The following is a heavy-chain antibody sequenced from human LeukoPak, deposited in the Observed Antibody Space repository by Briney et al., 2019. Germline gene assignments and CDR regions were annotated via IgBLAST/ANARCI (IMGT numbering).Heavy chain of an antibody. Sequence: GGSLRLSRGASGFIFRKSLMMGLGPAPGKGVEGVANMNGDGSVKDYVDSAKGRFTISRDNARQSLYLQMSGLRAEDTAVYYCATYTHWVAGDVWGQGTTVTVSS. CDR3: ATYTHWVAGDV. CDR2: MNGDGSVK. V-gene: IGHV3-7*01. D-gene: IGHD3-16*01. J-gene: IGHJ6*02. CDR1: GFIFRKSL.